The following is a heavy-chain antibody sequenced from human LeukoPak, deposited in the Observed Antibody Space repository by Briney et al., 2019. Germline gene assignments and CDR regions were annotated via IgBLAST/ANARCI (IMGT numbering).Heavy chain of an antibody. D-gene: IGHD1-14*01. CDR1: GFPFNSFW. V-gene: IGHV3-74*01. Sequence: GGSLRLSCAASGFPFNSFWMHWVRQAPGKGLVWVSDMNEYSTTIRYADSVKGRFTNSRDHAKSILYLQMNNLRAEDTAMYFCARGGVNPVDHWGQGTLVTVSS. CDR3: ARGGVNPVDH. CDR2: MNEYSTTI. J-gene: IGHJ4*02.